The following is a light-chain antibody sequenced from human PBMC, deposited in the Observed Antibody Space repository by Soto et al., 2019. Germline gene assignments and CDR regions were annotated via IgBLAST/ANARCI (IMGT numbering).Light chain of an antibody. CDR1: QSVSSN. CDR2: GAS. Sequence: EIVMTQSPATLSVSPGERATLSCRASQSVSSNLAWYQQKPGQAPRLLIYGASIRATGIPGRFSGSGSGTEFTLTISSLQSEDVAVYDCQQYNNWPPLTFGGGTKVEIK. V-gene: IGKV3D-15*01. CDR3: QQYNNWPPLT. J-gene: IGKJ4*01.